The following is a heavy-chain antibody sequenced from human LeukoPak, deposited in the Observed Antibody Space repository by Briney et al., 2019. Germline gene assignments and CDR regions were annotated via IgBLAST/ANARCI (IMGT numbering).Heavy chain of an antibody. J-gene: IGHJ4*02. D-gene: IGHD3-16*01. V-gene: IGHV4-38-2*02. CDR1: GYSISSGYY. CDR3: ARGLSDYDDY. Sequence: PSETLSLTCTVSGYSISSGYYWGWIRQPPGKGLEWIGSIYHSGSTYYNPSLKSRVTISVDTSKNQFSLRLSSVTAADTAVYYCARGLSDYDDYWGQGTLVTVSS. CDR2: IYHSGST.